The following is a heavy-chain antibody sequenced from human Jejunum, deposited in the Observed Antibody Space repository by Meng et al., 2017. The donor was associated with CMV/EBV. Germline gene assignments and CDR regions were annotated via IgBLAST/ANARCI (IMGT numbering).Heavy chain of an antibody. J-gene: IGHJ4*02. CDR1: GFTFSNYD. CDR3: VRDNAWAFDD. CDR2: IQSDGSST. V-gene: IGHV3-74*01. D-gene: IGHD2-2*01. Sequence: EVQLVESXGGLVQPGGSVRLSCAASGFTFSNYDIHWVRQVPGKALVWVSRIQSDGSSTTYADSVKGRFTISRDNAKNSLYLQMNSLRAEDTAVYYCVRDNAWAFDDWGQGTLVTVSS.